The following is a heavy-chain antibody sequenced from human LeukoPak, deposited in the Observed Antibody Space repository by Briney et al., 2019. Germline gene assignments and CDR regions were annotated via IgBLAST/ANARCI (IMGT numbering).Heavy chain of an antibody. Sequence: GESLQISCKGSGYSFTNYWIGWVRQLPGKGLEVMGIIYPGDSDTRYSPSFQGQVTISAAKSISTAYLQWSSLKASDTAMYYCARHSPHCSSTSCQIDYWGQGTLVTVSS. CDR1: GYSFTNYW. CDR2: IYPGDSDT. D-gene: IGHD2-2*01. J-gene: IGHJ4*02. V-gene: IGHV5-51*01. CDR3: ARHSPHCSSTSCQIDY.